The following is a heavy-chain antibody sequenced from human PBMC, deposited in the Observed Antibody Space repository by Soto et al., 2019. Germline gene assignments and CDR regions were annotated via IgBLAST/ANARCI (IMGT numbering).Heavy chain of an antibody. Sequence: ASVKVSXKASGYTFTGHYLHWVRQAPGQGLEWMGWINANSGATNYAQKFQGWVTLTRDTSISTTYMELNRLKFDDTAVYYCARELSSSWFDTWGQGTLVTVSS. V-gene: IGHV1-2*04. D-gene: IGHD2-2*01. CDR1: GYTFTGHY. CDR3: ARELSSSWFDT. CDR2: INANSGAT. J-gene: IGHJ4*02.